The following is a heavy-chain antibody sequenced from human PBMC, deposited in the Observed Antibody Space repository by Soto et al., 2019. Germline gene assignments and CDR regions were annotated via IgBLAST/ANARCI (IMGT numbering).Heavy chain of an antibody. V-gene: IGHV2-5*02. Sequence: QITLKESGPTLVKPTQTLTLTCTFSGFSLSTSGVGVGWIRQPPGKALEWLALIYWDDDKRYSPSLKSRLTITKDTSKTQVVLKMTNMDPVDTATYYCAHPQVPGRRGYAFEIWGQGTMVTVSS. CDR1: GFSLSTSGVG. J-gene: IGHJ3*02. CDR2: IYWDDDK. CDR3: AHPQVPGRRGYAFEI.